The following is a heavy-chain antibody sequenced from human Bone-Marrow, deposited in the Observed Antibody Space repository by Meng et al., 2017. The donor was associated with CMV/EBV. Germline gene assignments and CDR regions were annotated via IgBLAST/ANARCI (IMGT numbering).Heavy chain of an antibody. CDR1: GGSFSGYY. D-gene: IGHD2-15*01. V-gene: IGHV4-34*01. J-gene: IGHJ6*02. CDR3: AGPRRYCSGGSCSSYYGMDV. Sequence: SETLSLTCAVYGGSFSGYYWSWIRQPPGKGLEWIGEINHSGSTNYNPSLKSRVTISVDTSKNQFSLKLSSVTAADTAVYYCAGPRRYCSGGSCSSYYGMDVWGQGTTVTVSS. CDR2: INHSGST.